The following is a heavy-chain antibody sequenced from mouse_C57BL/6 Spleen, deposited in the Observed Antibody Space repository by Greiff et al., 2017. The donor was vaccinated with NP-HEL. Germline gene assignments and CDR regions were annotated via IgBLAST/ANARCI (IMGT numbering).Heavy chain of an antibody. D-gene: IGHD3-1*01. Sequence: EVQLMESGGGLVKPGGSLKLSCAASGFTFSDYGMHWVRQAPEKGLEWVAYISSGSSTIYYADTVKGRFTISRDNAKNTLFLQMTSLRSEDTAMYYCARGHPYAMDYWGQGTSVTVSS. J-gene: IGHJ4*01. V-gene: IGHV5-17*01. CDR1: GFTFSDYG. CDR2: ISSGSSTI. CDR3: ARGHPYAMDY.